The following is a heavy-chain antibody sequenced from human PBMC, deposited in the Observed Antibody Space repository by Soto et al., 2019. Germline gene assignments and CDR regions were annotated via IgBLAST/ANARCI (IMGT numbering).Heavy chain of an antibody. V-gene: IGHV3-33*01. CDR2: IWYDGSNK. J-gene: IGHJ4*02. CDR3: ARDRRDGYNFGALDY. Sequence: QVQLVESGGGVVRPGRSLRLSCRASGFIFSGYAMHWVRQAPGKGLEWVAMIWYDGSNKYYADSVKGRFTISRDNSKNTVYLNMNSLRAEDMAVYYCARDRRDGYNFGALDYWGQGSLVTVSS. D-gene: IGHD1-1*01. CDR1: GFIFSGYA.